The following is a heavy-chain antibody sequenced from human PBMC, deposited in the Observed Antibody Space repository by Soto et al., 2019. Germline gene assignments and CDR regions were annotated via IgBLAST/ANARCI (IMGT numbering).Heavy chain of an antibody. D-gene: IGHD6-19*01. CDR1: GYTFTGYY. CDR2: INP. V-gene: IGHV1-2*02. Sequence: ASVRVSCKASGYTFTGYYMHWVRQAPGQGLEWMGWINPSLKSRVTISADTSKNQFSLKLSSVTAADTAVYYCAREPPNGWYGLPGMDVWGQGTTVTVSS. CDR3: AREPPNGWYGLPGMDV. J-gene: IGHJ6*02.